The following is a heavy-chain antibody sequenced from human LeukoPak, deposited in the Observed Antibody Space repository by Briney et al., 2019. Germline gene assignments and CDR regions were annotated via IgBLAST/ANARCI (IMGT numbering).Heavy chain of an antibody. CDR2: ISGSGGST. CDR1: GFTFSTYG. V-gene: IGHV3-23*01. D-gene: IGHD5-24*01. J-gene: IGHJ4*02. CDR3: ARSGYTRFDY. Sequence: GGSLRLSCVASGFTFSTYGMSWVRQAPGKGLEWVSAISGSGGSTYYADSVKGRFTISRDNSKNTLYLQMNSLRVEDTAVYYCARSGYTRFDYWGQGTLVTVSS.